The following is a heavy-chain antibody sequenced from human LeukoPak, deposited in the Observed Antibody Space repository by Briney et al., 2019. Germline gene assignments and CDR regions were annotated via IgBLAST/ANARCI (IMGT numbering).Heavy chain of an antibody. V-gene: IGHV4-39*01. CDR1: GDSISSSNSY. J-gene: IGHJ4*02. CDR3: ARHALSRDYGDYPDY. CDR2: IYYSGNT. D-gene: IGHD4-17*01. Sequence: SETLSLTCTVSGDSISSSNSYWGWIRQPPGTGLEWIGSIYYSGNTYYNASLKSRVTISVDTSKNQFSLKLTSVTAADTAVYYCARHALSRDYGDYPDYWGQGTLVTVSS.